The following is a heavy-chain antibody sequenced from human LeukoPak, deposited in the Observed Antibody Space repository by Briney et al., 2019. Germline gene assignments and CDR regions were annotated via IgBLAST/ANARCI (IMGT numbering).Heavy chain of an antibody. D-gene: IGHD6-19*01. CDR1: GYTFTSYH. CDR2: INPIGGGT. CDR3: ARESDLAVAGTGFDY. Sequence: ASVKVSCKASGYTFTSYHMHWVRQDPGQGLEWMGIINPIGGGTTYAQRFQGRVTMTRDTSTSTVFMELTSLRSEDTAVYYCARESDLAVAGTGFDYWGQGTLVTVSS. V-gene: IGHV1-46*01. J-gene: IGHJ4*02.